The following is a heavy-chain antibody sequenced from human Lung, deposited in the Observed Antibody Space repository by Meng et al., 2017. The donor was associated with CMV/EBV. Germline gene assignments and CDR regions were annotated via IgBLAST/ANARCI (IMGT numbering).Heavy chain of an antibody. Sequence: SVKVSXKASGGTFSKDVISWVRQAPGQGLEWMGWIILIPGRPKHGQKFQDRVTITADRSTSTAFMELTSLASEDTAVYYCARSRGLSSTPSRPPTYGMDVWGQGTTVXVSS. CDR1: GGTFSKDV. D-gene: IGHD2-2*01. V-gene: IGHV1-69*10. CDR2: IILIPGRP. J-gene: IGHJ6*02. CDR3: ARSRGLSSTPSRPPTYGMDV.